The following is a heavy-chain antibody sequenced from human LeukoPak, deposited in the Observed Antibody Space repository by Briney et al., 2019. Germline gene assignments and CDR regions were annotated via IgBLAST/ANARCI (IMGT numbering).Heavy chain of an antibody. D-gene: IGHD6-13*01. V-gene: IGHV4-59*01. CDR1: GGSFSGYY. J-gene: IGHJ4*02. Sequence: PSETLSLTCAVYGGSFSGYYWSWIRQPPGKGLEWIGYIYYSGSTNYNPSLKSRVTISVDTSKNQFSLKLSSVTAADTAVYYCARDRRWAFDYWGQGTLVTVSS. CDR3: ARDRRWAFDY. CDR2: IYYSGST.